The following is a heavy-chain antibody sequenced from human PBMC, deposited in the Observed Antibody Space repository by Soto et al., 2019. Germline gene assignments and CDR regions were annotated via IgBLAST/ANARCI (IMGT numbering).Heavy chain of an antibody. V-gene: IGHV1-18*04. J-gene: IGHJ4*02. D-gene: IGHD3-22*01. CDR2: ISAYNGNT. CDR3: ARVTYYYDSSGYSPLFDY. Sequence: VSVKVSCKASGYTFTSYGISWVRQAPGQGLEWMGWISAYNGNTNYAQKLQGRVTMTTDTSTSTAYMELRSLRSDDTAVYYCARVTYYYDSSGYSPLFDYWGQGTLVTVSS. CDR1: GYTFTSYG.